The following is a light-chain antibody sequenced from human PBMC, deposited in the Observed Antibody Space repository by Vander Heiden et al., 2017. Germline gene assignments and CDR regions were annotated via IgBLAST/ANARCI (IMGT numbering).Light chain of an antibody. CDR2: GAS. CDR3: QQDNNWPPYT. J-gene: IGKJ2*01. V-gene: IGKV3-15*01. Sequence: EIVMTQSPATLSVSPGERATLSCRASQSVGSNLAWYQQKPGQGPRLLIYGASTRATGIPARFSGSGYGTAFTLTISSLQSVDFAVYYCQQDNNWPPYTFGQGTKMEIK. CDR1: QSVGSN.